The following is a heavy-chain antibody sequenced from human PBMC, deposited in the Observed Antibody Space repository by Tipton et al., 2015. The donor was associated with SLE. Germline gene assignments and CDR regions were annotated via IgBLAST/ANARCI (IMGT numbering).Heavy chain of an antibody. CDR2: IYHSGST. Sequence: TLSLTCAVYGGSFSGYYWSWIRQPPGKGLEWIGEIYHSGSTNYNPSLKSRVTISVDTSKNQFSLKLSSVTAADTAVYYCAREGEGWDFDYWGQGTLVTVSS. V-gene: IGHV4-34*01. CDR3: AREGEGWDFDY. J-gene: IGHJ4*02. CDR1: GGSFSGYY. D-gene: IGHD3-16*01.